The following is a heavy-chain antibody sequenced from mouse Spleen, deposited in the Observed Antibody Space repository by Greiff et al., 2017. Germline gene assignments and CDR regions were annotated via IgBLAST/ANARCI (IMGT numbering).Heavy chain of an antibody. Sequence: QVQLQQPGAELVMPGASVKLSCKASGYTFTSYWMHWVKQRPGQGLEWIGEIDPSDSYTNYNQKFKGKATLTVDKSSSTAYMQLSSLTSEDSAVYYGARSRYYGSRYAMDYWGQGTSVTVSS. CDR3: ARSRYYGSRYAMDY. D-gene: IGHD1-1*01. CDR1: GYTFTSYW. CDR2: IDPSDSYT. J-gene: IGHJ4*01. V-gene: IGHV1-69*01.